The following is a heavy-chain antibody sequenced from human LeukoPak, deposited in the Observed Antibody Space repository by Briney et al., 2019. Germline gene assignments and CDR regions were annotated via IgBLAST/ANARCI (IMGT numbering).Heavy chain of an antibody. CDR3: AKLIAARTDYFDY. CDR1: GFTFSSYG. Sequence: PGGSLRLSCAASGFTFSSYGMHWVRQAPGKGLEWVAFIRYDGSNKYYADSVKGRFTISRDNSKNTLYLQMNSLRAEDTAVYYCAKLIAARTDYFDYWGQGTLVTVSS. D-gene: IGHD6-6*01. CDR2: IRYDGSNK. J-gene: IGHJ4*02. V-gene: IGHV3-30*02.